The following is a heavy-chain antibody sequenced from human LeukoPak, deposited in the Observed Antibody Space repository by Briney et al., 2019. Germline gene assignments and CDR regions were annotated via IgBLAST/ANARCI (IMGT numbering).Heavy chain of an antibody. CDR3: ARGRASESSGWFSYYFDY. J-gene: IGHJ4*02. D-gene: IGHD6-19*01. Sequence: SETLSLTCAVYGGSFSGYYWSWPRQPPGKGLEWIGEINHSGSTNYNPSLKSRVTISVDTSKNQFSLKLSSVTAADTAVYYCARGRASESSGWFSYYFDYWGQGTLVTVSS. CDR2: INHSGST. CDR1: GGSFSGYY. V-gene: IGHV4-34*01.